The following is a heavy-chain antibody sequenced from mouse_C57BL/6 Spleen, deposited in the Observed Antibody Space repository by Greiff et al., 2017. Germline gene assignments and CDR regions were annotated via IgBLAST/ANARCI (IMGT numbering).Heavy chain of an antibody. D-gene: IGHD2-4*01. CDR2: IFPGSGST. CDR3: ARGDDYEGYFDY. CDR1: GYTFTDYY. J-gene: IGHJ2*01. V-gene: IGHV1-75*01. Sequence: QVQLQQSGPELVKPGASVKISCKASGYTFTDYYINWVKQRPGQGLEWIGWIFPGSGSTYYNEKFKGKATLTVDKSSSTASMLLSSLTSEDSAVYFCARGDDYEGYFDYWGQGTTLTVSS.